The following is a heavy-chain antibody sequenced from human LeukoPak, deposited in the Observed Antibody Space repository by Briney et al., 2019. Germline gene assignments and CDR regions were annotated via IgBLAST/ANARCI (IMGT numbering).Heavy chain of an antibody. J-gene: IGHJ3*02. CDR2: ISAYNGNT. V-gene: IGHV1-18*01. CDR3: ARDYYDSSGYYYVHAFDI. D-gene: IGHD3-22*01. CDR1: GYTFTSYG. Sequence: ASVKVSFKASGYTFTSYGISWVRQAPGQGLEWMGWISAYNGNTNYAQKLQGRVTMTTDTSTSTAYMELRSLRSDDTAVYYCARDYYDSSGYYYVHAFDIWGQGTMVTVSS.